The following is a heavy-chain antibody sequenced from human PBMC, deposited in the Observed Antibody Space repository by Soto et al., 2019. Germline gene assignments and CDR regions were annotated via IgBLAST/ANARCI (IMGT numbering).Heavy chain of an antibody. D-gene: IGHD2-15*01. J-gene: IGHJ3*02. CDR3: ARDPGYCSGGSCYSDAFDI. Sequence: EVQLVESGGGLVQPGGSLRLSCAASGFTVSSNYMSWVRQAPGKGLEWVSVIYSGGSTYYADSVKGRFTISRDNSKNTLYLQMHSLRAEDTAVYYCARDPGYCSGGSCYSDAFDIWGQGTMVTVSS. V-gene: IGHV3-66*01. CDR1: GFTVSSNY. CDR2: IYSGGST.